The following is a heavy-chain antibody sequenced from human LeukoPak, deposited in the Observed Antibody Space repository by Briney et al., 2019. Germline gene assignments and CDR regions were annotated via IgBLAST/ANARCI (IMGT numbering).Heavy chain of an antibody. D-gene: IGHD4-23*01. J-gene: IGHJ5*02. CDR1: GYTFTGYY. CDR3: ARDYGGDSGWFDP. CDR2: INPNSGGT. V-gene: IGHV1-2*06. Sequence: ASVKVSCKASGYTFTGYYMHWVRQAPGQGLEWMGRINPNSGGTNYAQKFQGRVTLTRDTSISTAYMELSGLKSEDTAVYYCARDYGGDSGWFDPWGQGTLVTVSS.